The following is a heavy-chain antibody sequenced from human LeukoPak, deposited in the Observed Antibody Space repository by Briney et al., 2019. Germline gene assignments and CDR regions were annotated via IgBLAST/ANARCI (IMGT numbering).Heavy chain of an antibody. CDR3: AKDQGGTMIVVVITTYLFDY. CDR2: ISGSGGST. J-gene: IGHJ4*02. V-gene: IGHV3-23*01. Sequence: PGGSLRLSCAASGFTFSGYAMSWVRQAPGKGLEWVSAISGSGGSTYYADSVKGRFTISRDNSKNTLYLQMNSLRAEDTAVYYCAKDQGGTMIVVVITTYLFDYWGQGTLVTVSS. D-gene: IGHD3-22*01. CDR1: GFTFSGYA.